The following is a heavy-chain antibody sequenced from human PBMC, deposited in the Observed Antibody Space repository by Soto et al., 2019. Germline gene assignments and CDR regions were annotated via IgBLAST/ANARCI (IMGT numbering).Heavy chain of an antibody. CDR2: IKDDGSEK. V-gene: IGHV3-7*01. Sequence: EVQLVESGGGLVQPGGSLRLSCAASGFTFSGYWMTWARQAPGKGLEWVAQIKDDGSEKFYVDSVKGRFTISIDNADNLLYLQMNSLRAEDTAVYFCARDGYCSGGRCYRRNDYWGQGALVIVSS. CDR1: GFTFSGYW. J-gene: IGHJ4*02. CDR3: ARDGYCSGGRCYRRNDY. D-gene: IGHD2-15*01.